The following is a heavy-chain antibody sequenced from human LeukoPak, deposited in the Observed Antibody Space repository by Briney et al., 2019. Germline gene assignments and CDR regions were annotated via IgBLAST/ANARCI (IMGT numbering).Heavy chain of an antibody. J-gene: IGHJ6*03. CDR2: ISAYNGNT. Sequence: ASVKVSCKASGYTFTNYGISWVRQAPGQGLEWMGWISAYNGNTNYAQKLQGRVTMTTDTSTSTAYMELSSLRSEDTAVYYCARARVVIVDYYYYYYMDVWGKGTTVTISS. D-gene: IGHD5-12*01. CDR3: ARARVVIVDYYYYYYMDV. V-gene: IGHV1-18*01. CDR1: GYTFTNYG.